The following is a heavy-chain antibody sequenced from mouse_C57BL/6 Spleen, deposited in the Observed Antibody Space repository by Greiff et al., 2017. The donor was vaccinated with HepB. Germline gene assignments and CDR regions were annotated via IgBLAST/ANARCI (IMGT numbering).Heavy chain of an antibody. CDR3: ARKAGTLDWYFDV. CDR2: ISSGSSTI. CDR1: GFTFSDYG. Sequence: EVQVVESGGGLVKPGGSLKLSCAASGFTFSDYGMHWVRQAPEKGLEWVAYISSGSSTIYYADTVKGRFTISRDNAKNTLFLQMTSLRSEDTAMYYCARKAGTLDWYFDVWGTGTTVTVSS. V-gene: IGHV5-17*01. J-gene: IGHJ1*03. D-gene: IGHD3-3*01.